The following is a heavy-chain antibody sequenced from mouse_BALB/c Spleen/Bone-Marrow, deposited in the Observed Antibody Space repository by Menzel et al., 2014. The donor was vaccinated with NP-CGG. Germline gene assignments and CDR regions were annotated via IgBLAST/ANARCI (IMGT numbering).Heavy chain of an antibody. CDR1: GFTFTDYY. V-gene: IGHV7-3*02. J-gene: IGHJ3*01. CDR3: ARGAYGNYFAWFAY. CDR2: IRNKANGYTT. Sequence: EVKVVDSGGGLVQLGGSLILSCATSGFTFTDYYMSWVRPPPGKALEWLGFIRNKANGYTTEYSASVKGRFTISRDNSQSILYLQMNTLRAEDSATYYCARGAYGNYFAWFAYWGQGTLVTVSA. D-gene: IGHD2-1*01.